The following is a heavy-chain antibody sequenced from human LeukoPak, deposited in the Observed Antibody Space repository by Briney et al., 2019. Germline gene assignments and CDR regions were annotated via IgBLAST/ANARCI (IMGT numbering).Heavy chain of an antibody. CDR3: AREETTLGFDP. Sequence: PGGSLRLSCAASGFTFSSYSMNWVRQAPGKGLEWVSSISSSSSYIYYADSMKGRFTISRDSAKNSLYLQMNSLRAEDTAVYYCAREETTLGFDPWGQGTLVTVSS. J-gene: IGHJ5*02. D-gene: IGHD4-11*01. CDR1: GFTFSSYS. V-gene: IGHV3-21*01. CDR2: ISSSSSYI.